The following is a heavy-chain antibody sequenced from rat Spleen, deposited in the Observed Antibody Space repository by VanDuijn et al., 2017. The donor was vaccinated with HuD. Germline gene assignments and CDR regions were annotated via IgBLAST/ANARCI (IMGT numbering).Heavy chain of an antibody. Sequence: EVKLVESGGGLVQPGRSLKLSCAASGFNFKDYWMGWVRQAPTKGLEWVATISYGDSSGHSSTYYRDSVKGRFTISSDSTRSTLYLQMDSLRSEDTATYYCARRHYGYTDYFDYWGQGVMVTVSS. D-gene: IGHD1-9*01. V-gene: IGHV5-29*01. CDR2: ISYGDSSGHSST. CDR1: GFNFKDYW. CDR3: ARRHYGYTDYFDY. J-gene: IGHJ2*01.